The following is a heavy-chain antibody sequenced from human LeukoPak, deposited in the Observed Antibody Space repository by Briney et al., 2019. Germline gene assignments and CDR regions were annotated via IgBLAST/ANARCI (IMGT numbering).Heavy chain of an antibody. Sequence: GESLKTSVKGSGYSFTGYWRGWLRQMPGKGLEWMRVIYTGDSDKRYSPSFQDQVTISADKSISTAYPKWSSMKASDTAMYYCASPYGGYCSSTSCYNTNDALDIWGQGTMVTVSS. V-gene: IGHV5-51*01. J-gene: IGHJ3*02. D-gene: IGHD2-2*01. CDR2: IYTGDSDK. CDR3: ASPYGGYCSSTSCYNTNDALDI. CDR1: GYSFTGYW.